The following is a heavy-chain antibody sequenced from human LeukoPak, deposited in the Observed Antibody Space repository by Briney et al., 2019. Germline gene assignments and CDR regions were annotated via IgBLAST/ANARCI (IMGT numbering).Heavy chain of an antibody. D-gene: IGHD2/OR15-2a*01. CDR3: AKLLFYADY. J-gene: IGHJ4*02. CDR2: INHSGST. CDR1: GGSFSGYY. V-gene: IGHV4-34*01. Sequence: SETLSLTRAVYGGSFSGYYWSWIRQPPGKGLGWIGEINHSGSTNYNPSLKSRVTISVDTSKNQFSLKLSSVTAADTAVYYCAKLLFYADYWGQGTLVTVSS.